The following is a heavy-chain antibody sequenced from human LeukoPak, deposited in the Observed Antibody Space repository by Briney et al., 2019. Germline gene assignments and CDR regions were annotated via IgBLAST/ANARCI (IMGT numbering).Heavy chain of an antibody. J-gene: IGHJ4*02. CDR1: GFAFSTHW. D-gene: IGHD6-19*01. Sequence: GRSLRLSCTASGFAFSTHWMFWVRQAPGKGLVWVSQINPEGASTTYGDPAKGRFTASRDNAKNALHLQMNSLRVDDTAVYYCARGTAITAGIDFWGQGTLVTVSS. CDR2: INPEGAST. V-gene: IGHV3-74*01. CDR3: ARGTAITAGIDF.